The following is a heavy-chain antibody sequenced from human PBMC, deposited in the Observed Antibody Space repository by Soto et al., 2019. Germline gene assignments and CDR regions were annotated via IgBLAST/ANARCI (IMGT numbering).Heavy chain of an antibody. CDR1: GFTFSSYA. Sequence: EVQLLESGGGLVQPGGSLRLSCAASGFTFSSYAMSWVRQAPGKGLEWVSAISGSGGSTYYADSVKGRFSISRDNSKNTLHLQMNSLSAEDTAVYYCAKAYLSTVSPNWFDPWGQGTLVTVSS. J-gene: IGHJ5*02. V-gene: IGHV3-23*01. CDR3: AKAYLSTVSPNWFDP. D-gene: IGHD4-17*01. CDR2: ISGSGGST.